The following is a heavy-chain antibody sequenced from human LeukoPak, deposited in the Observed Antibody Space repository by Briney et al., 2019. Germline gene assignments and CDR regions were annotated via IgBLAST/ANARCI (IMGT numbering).Heavy chain of an antibody. CDR2: INHSGST. Sequence: AETLSLTCAVYGGSFSGYYWSWIRQPPGKGLEWIGEINHSGSTNYNPSLKSRVTISVDTSKNQFSLKLSSVTAADTAVYSGARGGMGVDILGTIFSAGCFDPWGEGTLVTVSS. CDR1: GGSFSGYY. V-gene: IGHV4-34*01. CDR3: ARGGMGVDILGTIFSAGCFDP. D-gene: IGHD5-12*01. J-gene: IGHJ5*02.